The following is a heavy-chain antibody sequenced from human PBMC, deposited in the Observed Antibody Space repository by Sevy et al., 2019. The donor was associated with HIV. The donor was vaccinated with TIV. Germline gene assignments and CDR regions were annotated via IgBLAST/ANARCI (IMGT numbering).Heavy chain of an antibody. CDR3: ARDLGEGLRLGGDYYYYGMDV. CDR1: GGSISSYY. D-gene: IGHD5-12*01. V-gene: IGHV4-59*13. Sequence: SETLSLTCTVSGGSISSYYWSWIRQPPGKGLEWIGYIYYSGSTNYNPSLKSRVTISVDTSKNQFSLKLSSVTAAATAVYYCARDLGEGLRLGGDYYYYGMDVWGQGTTVTVSS. CDR2: IYYSGST. J-gene: IGHJ6*02.